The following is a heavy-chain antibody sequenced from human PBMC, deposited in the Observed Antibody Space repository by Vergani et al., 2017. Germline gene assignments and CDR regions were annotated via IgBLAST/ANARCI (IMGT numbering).Heavy chain of an antibody. J-gene: IGHJ4*02. D-gene: IGHD6-19*01. CDR1: GFSFPGYA. CDR3: ARDSSGWYGGDY. CDR2: VSGSSATP. V-gene: IGHV3-23*01. Sequence: EVQLLESGGGLVQPGGSLRLSCEASGFSFPGYAMSWVRQAPGKGLEWVSSVSGSSATPYYADSVKGRFIISRDNSKNTLHLQMNSLRAEDTAVYYCARDSSGWYGGDYWGQGTLVTVSS.